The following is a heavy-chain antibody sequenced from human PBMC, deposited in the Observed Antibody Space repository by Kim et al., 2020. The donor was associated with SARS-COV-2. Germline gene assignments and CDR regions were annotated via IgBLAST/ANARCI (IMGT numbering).Heavy chain of an antibody. CDR1: GYTFTGYY. D-gene: IGHD2-15*01. CDR2: INPNSGGT. Sequence: ASVKVSCKASGYTFTGYYMHWVRQAPGQGLEWMGRINPNSGGTNYAQKFQGRVTMTRDTSISTAYMELSRLRSDDTAVYYCAREEVVAETDWFDPWGQGTLVTVSS. CDR3: AREEVVAETDWFDP. V-gene: IGHV1-2*06. J-gene: IGHJ5*02.